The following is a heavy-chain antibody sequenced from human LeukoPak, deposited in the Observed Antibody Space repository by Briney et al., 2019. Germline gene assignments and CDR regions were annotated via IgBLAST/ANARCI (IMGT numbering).Heavy chain of an antibody. V-gene: IGHV3-11*01. CDR3: ARDVPYYYDSSGYHFDC. CDR2: ISSSGSTI. D-gene: IGHD3-22*01. Sequence: PSETLSLTCTVSGYSLSSGYYWDWIRQPPGKGLEWVSYISSSGSTIYYADSVKGRFTISRDNAKNSLYLQMNSLRAEDTAVYYCARDVPYYYDSSGYHFDCWGQGTLVTVSS. CDR1: GYSLSSGYY. J-gene: IGHJ4*02.